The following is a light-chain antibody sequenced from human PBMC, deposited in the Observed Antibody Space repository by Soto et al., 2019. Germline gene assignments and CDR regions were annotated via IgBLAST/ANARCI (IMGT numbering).Light chain of an antibody. CDR2: EVS. Sequence: QSVLTQPASVSGSPGQSITISCTGTSSDVGGYNHVSWYQHHPGKAPKLMIYEVSNRPSGVSNRFSGSKSGNTASLTISGLQADDEADYYCNSHTSSNTRVFGTGTKVTGL. CDR3: NSHTSSNTRV. CDR1: SSDVGGYNH. J-gene: IGLJ1*01. V-gene: IGLV2-14*01.